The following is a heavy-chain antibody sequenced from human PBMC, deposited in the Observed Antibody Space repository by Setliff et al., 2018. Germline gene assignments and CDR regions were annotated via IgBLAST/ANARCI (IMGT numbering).Heavy chain of an antibody. Sequence: SETLSLTCTVSGGSISSSSYYWGWIRQPPGKGLEWIGSINYRGSTHDNPSLRRRVTLSGDTSQSHFSLTLRSPTAADTAVYYCARMAVRVASRPSSPHDYYYYMGLWGKGATVTVSS. CDR2: INYRGST. CDR3: ARMAVRVASRPSSPHDYYYYMGL. CDR1: GGSISSSSYY. J-gene: IGHJ6*03. D-gene: IGHD6-6*01. V-gene: IGHV4-39*02.